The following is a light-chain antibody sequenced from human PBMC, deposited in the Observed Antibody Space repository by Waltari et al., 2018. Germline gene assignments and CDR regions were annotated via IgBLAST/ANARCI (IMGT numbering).Light chain of an antibody. CDR2: GTT. CDR3: QSYDKSLSAWV. V-gene: IGLV1-40*01. CDR1: RSNIGAHSA. J-gene: IGLJ3*02. Sequence: QSVLTQPPSVSGAPGQRVTIPCTGTRSNIGAHSAVHWYQPLPGTAPKVLIYGTTNRPSGVRDRFSGSKSGTSASLAITGLQAEDEADYYCQSYDKSLSAWVFGGGTRLTVL.